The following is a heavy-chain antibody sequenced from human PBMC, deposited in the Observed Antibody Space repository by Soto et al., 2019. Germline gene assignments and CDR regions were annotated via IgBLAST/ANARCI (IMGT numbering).Heavy chain of an antibody. D-gene: IGHD1-1*01. Sequence: QVQLVQSGAEVKKPGASVKVSCNTSGYSFTGYYIHWVRQAPGQGLEWMGWINPSTSGTLYAQKFQGRVTMTRDTSISPAYMELSRLRSDDTAVYYCAREGELELGCVDPWGQGTLVTVSS. J-gene: IGHJ5*02. CDR2: INPSTSGT. CDR3: AREGELELGCVDP. V-gene: IGHV1-2*02. CDR1: GYSFTGYY.